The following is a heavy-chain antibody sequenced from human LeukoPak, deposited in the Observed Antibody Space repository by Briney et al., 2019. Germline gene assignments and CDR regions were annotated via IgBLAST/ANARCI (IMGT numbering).Heavy chain of an antibody. CDR3: AGGKQWLAFDN. CDR1: GGSISSYY. V-gene: IGHV4-59*01. J-gene: IGHJ4*02. CDR2: IYYSGST. D-gene: IGHD6-19*01. Sequence: PSETLSLTCTVSGGSISSYYWSWIRQPPGKGLEWIGYIYYSGSTNYNPSLKSRVTISVDTSKNQFSLKLSSVTAADTAVYYCAGGKQWLAFDNWGQGTLVTVSS.